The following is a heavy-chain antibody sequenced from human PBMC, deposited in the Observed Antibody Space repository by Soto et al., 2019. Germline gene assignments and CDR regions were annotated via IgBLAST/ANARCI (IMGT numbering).Heavy chain of an antibody. CDR2: IIPIFGTA. J-gene: IGHJ6*02. Sequence: QVQLVQSGAEVKKPGSSVKVSCKASGGTFSSYAISWVRQAPGQGLEWMGGIIPIFGTANYAQKFQGRVAVTEEESTSTAYLELSSLRSEDTAVYYCARDIAADDQHYGMDVWGQGTTVTVSS. CDR3: ARDIAADDQHYGMDV. V-gene: IGHV1-69*01. D-gene: IGHD6-13*01. CDR1: GGTFSSYA.